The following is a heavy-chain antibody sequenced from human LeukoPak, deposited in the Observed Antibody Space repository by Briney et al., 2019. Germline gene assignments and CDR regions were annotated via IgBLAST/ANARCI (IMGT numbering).Heavy chain of an antibody. D-gene: IGHD3-16*02. J-gene: IGHJ4*02. V-gene: IGHV4-39*01. CDR2: LYYSGSA. Sequence: SETLSLTCTVAGGSISSSTYSWGWIRQPPGKGLEWIGSLYYSGSAYYNPSLKSRVTISVDASKNQFSLKLSSVTAADTGVYYCARTYDYIWGSFRSHSFDSWGQGTLVTVSS. CDR3: ARTYDYIWGSFRSHSFDS. CDR1: GGSISSSTYS.